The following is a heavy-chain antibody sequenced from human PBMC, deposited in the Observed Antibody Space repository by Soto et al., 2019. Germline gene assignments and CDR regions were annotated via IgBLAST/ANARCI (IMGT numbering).Heavy chain of an antibody. CDR3: ATLRYFDWLSSDLDY. J-gene: IGHJ4*02. V-gene: IGHV3-23*01. D-gene: IGHD3-9*01. CDR2: ISGSGGST. CDR1: GFPFSSYS. Sequence: GGSLRLSCAASGFPFSSYSMSWVRQAPGKGLEWVSAISGSGGSTYYADSVKGRFTISRDNSKNTLYLQMNSLRAEDTAVYYCATLRYFDWLSSDLDYWGQGTLVTVSS.